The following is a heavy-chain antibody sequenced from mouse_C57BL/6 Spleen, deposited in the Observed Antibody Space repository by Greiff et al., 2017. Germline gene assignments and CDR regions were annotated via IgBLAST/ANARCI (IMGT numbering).Heavy chain of an antibody. Sequence: VQLQQSGAELVRPGASVTLSCKASGYTFTDYEMHWVKQTPVHGLEWIGAIDPETGGTAYNQKFKCKAILTADKSSSTAYMELRSLTSEDSAVYYCTRGRLYDYGDYWGQGTTLTVSS. CDR1: GYTFTDYE. V-gene: IGHV1-15*01. CDR2: IDPETGGT. CDR3: TRGRLYDYGDY. J-gene: IGHJ2*01. D-gene: IGHD2-4*01.